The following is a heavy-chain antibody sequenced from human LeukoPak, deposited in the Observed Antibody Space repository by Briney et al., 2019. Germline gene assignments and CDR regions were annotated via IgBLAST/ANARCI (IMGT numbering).Heavy chain of an antibody. V-gene: IGHV1-8*01. CDR1: GYTFTSYD. D-gene: IGHD6-6*01. Sequence: GASVKVSCKASGYTFTSYDINWVRQATGQGLEWMGWMNPNSGNTGYAQKFQGRVTMTRNTSISTAYMELTRLESDDTAVYYCARDSLVSGDHWGQGTLVAVSS. CDR2: MNPNSGNT. CDR3: ARDSLVSGDH. J-gene: IGHJ4*02.